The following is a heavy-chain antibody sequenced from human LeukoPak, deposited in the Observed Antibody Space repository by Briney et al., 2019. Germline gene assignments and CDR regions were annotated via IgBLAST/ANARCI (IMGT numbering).Heavy chain of an antibody. CDR3: ARVLNDYGDYVFDY. Sequence: SVKVSCKASGGTFSSYAISWVRQAPGQGLEWMGGIIPIFGTANYAQKFQGRVTISAAESTSTAYMELSSLRSEDTAVYYCARVLNDYGDYVFDYWGQGTLVTVSS. D-gene: IGHD4-17*01. CDR1: GGTFSSYA. V-gene: IGHV1-69*13. J-gene: IGHJ4*02. CDR2: IIPIFGTA.